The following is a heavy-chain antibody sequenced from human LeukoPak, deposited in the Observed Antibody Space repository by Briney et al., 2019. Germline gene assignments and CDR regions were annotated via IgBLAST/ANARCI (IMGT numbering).Heavy chain of an antibody. Sequence: GGSLRLSCAASGFTFSSYGMHWVRQAPGKGLEWVAVISYDGSNKYYADSVKGRFTISRDNSKNTLYLQMNSLRAEDTAVYYCAKDLSWNYAFDYWGQGTLVTVSS. CDR2: ISYDGSNK. CDR1: GFTFSSYG. CDR3: AKDLSWNYAFDY. D-gene: IGHD1-7*01. J-gene: IGHJ4*02. V-gene: IGHV3-30*18.